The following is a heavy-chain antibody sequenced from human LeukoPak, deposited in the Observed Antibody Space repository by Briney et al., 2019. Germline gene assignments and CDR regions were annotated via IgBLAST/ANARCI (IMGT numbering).Heavy chain of an antibody. CDR2: IKQDGSKK. V-gene: IGHV3-7*03. J-gene: IGHJ6*02. CDR1: GFPFSSYW. CDR3: ALSSIHKDYYFGMDV. D-gene: IGHD2-2*01. Sequence: GGSLRLSCVASGFPFSSYWMTWVRQAPGKGLEWVANIKQDGSKKSYVDSVKGRFTVSRDNAKRSLYLQIESLRDDDTAVYHCALSSIHKDYYFGMDVWGQGTTVTVS.